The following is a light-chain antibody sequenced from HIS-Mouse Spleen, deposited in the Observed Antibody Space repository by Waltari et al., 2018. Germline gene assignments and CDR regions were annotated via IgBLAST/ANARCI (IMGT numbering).Light chain of an antibody. CDR3: YSTDSSGNHRV. CDR1: AFPKQY. V-gene: IGLV3-10*01. J-gene: IGLJ2*01. CDR2: EDS. Sequence: SYELTQPPSVSVSPGQKARNTCPGDAFPKQYAYWYQQKSGQAPVLVIYEDSKRPSGIPERFSGSSSGTMATLTISGAQVEDEADYYCYSTDSSGNHRVFGGGTKLTVL.